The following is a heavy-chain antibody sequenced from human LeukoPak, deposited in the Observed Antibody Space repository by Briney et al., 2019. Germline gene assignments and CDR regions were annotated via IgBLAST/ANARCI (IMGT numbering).Heavy chain of an antibody. CDR1: GFTFSGQG. Sequence: GRSLRLSCAASGFTFSGQGMHWVRQAPGKGLEWAAVISYDGSHRYYADSVKGRFTISRDNSENTLFLQMISLRPEDTAIYYRARGRTGTSRDNFDYWGQGTLVTVSS. D-gene: IGHD1/OR15-1a*01. V-gene: IGHV3-30*03. J-gene: IGHJ4*02. CDR3: ARGRTGTSRDNFDY. CDR2: ISYDGSHR.